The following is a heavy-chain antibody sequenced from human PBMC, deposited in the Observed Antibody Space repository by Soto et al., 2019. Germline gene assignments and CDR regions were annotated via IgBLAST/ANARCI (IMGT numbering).Heavy chain of an antibody. Sequence: GGSLRLSCAASGFTFRSYAMTWVRQAPGKGLEWVSYISGIGGSTYYADSVKGRFTISRDNSKNTLYLQMNSLRAEDTAVYYCAKDQARSTPQGIWGSYRHLERGPNAFDIWGQGTMVTVSS. D-gene: IGHD3-16*02. V-gene: IGHV3-23*01. CDR3: AKDQARSTPQGIWGSYRHLERGPNAFDI. CDR2: ISGIGGST. J-gene: IGHJ3*02. CDR1: GFTFRSYA.